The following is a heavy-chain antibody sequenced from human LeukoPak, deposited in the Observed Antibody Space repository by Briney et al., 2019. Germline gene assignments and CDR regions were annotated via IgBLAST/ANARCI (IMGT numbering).Heavy chain of an antibody. J-gene: IGHJ4*02. CDR3: ARSGCSSTSCYQADY. D-gene: IGHD2-2*01. Sequence: SETLSLTCTVSGGSISSYYWSWIRQPPGKGLEWIGYIYYSGSTNYKPSLKSRVTISVDTSKNQFSLKLSSVTAADTAVYYCARSGCSSTSCYQADYWGQGTLVTVSS. V-gene: IGHV4-59*08. CDR2: IYYSGST. CDR1: GGSISSYY.